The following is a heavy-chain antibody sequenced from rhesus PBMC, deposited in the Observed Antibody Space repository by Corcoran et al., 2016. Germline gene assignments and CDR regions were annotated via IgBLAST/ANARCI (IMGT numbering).Heavy chain of an antibody. D-gene: IGHD1-1*01. CDR1: GYSISSNY. J-gene: IGHJ2*01. Sequence: QVQLQESGPGLVKPSETLSLTCDVSGYSISSNYWSWIRQPPGKGLEWIWYIYGSSGSTYYNPSLKSRFTISTDTPKTPFSLKRSSVTAADTAVYYCVRGAGWNHGYWYFDLLGPGTPITISS. CDR2: IYGSSGST. CDR3: VRGAGWNHGYWYFDL. V-gene: IGHV4-147*01.